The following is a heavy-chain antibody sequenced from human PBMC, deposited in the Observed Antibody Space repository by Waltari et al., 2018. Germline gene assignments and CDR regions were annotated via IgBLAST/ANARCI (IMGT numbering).Heavy chain of an antibody. CDR2: IYSDETT. CDR1: GFTFSTYV. V-gene: IGHV3-23*03. Sequence: EVQLLESGGGLVQPGGSLRLSCAVSGFTFSTYVISWVRQEEGKVREWVSVIYSDETTKYADSVKGRFSISRDKSRNMVYLQMHSLRPEDTAVYFCAKEDYYYMDVWGEGTTVTVSS. CDR3: AKEDYYYMDV. J-gene: IGHJ6*03.